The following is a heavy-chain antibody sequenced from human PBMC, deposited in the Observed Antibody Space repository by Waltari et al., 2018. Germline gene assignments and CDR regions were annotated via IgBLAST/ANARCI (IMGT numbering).Heavy chain of an antibody. CDR3: ARVFVYGANSGKRPMDV. J-gene: IGHJ6*03. CDR1: GFPFGRYL. Sequence: EVQLVESGGGLVQPGGSLRLSCSAAGFPFGRYLMTWVRQAPGKGLEWVANIKQDGSENYYVDSVKGRFTISRDDAKNSLYLQMNSLRNEDTAVYFCARVFVYGANSGKRPMDVWGKGTTVTVSS. D-gene: IGHD4-17*01. V-gene: IGHV3-7*01. CDR2: IKQDGSEN.